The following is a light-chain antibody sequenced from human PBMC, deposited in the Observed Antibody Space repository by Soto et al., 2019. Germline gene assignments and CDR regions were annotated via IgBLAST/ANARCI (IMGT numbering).Light chain of an antibody. Sequence: EIVLTQSPATLSLSPGERATLSCRASQSIRRNLAWYQQKPGQAPRLLMYDASTRATGVPARFSGGGSGTEFTLTISSLQSEDFAVYYCQQGNNWPLTFGGGTKVDIK. V-gene: IGKV3-15*01. CDR1: QSIRRN. CDR2: DAS. CDR3: QQGNNWPLT. J-gene: IGKJ4*01.